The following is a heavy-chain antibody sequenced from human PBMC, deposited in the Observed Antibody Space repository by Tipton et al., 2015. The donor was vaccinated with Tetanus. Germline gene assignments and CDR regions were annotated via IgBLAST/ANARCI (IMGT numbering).Heavy chain of an antibody. CDR1: GFTFSSYA. Sequence: RSLRLSCAASGFTFSSYAMHWVRQAPGKGLEWVAGISYDGSNEYYADSVKGRFTISRDNFKNTLYLQMNSLRAEDTAVYFCARDQSRMIVRPEAFDIWGQGTMVIVS. V-gene: IGHV3-30*04. J-gene: IGHJ3*02. CDR3: ARDQSRMIVRPEAFDI. D-gene: IGHD3-22*01. CDR2: ISYDGSNE.